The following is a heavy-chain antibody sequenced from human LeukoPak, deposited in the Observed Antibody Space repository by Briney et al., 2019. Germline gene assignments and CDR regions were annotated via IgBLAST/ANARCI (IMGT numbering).Heavy chain of an antibody. CDR1: GGTFSSYA. CDR2: IIPILGIA. D-gene: IGHD3-10*01. CDR3: ARDPGYNDY. J-gene: IGHJ4*02. V-gene: IGHV1-69*04. Sequence: GASVTVSCKASGGTFSSYAISWVRQAPGQGLEWMGRIIPILGIANYAQKFQGRVTITADKSTSTAYMELSSLRSEDTAVYYCARDPGYNDYWGQGTLVTVSS.